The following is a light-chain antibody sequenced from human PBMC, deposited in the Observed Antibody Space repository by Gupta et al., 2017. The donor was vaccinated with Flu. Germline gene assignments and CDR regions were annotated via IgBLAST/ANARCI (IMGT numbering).Light chain of an antibody. Sequence: SSELPQDPAVSVALGQTVTITSAGDTLGDFYARWYQQKPAQAPVLVIYDRKNRPSRIPDRFSGPSSGNTASLTITGAQAEDESDYFCNSRDNSDTSEHLVFGRGTKLTVL. CDR3: NSRDNSDTSEHLV. V-gene: IGLV3-19*01. J-gene: IGLJ2*01. CDR1: TLGDFY. CDR2: DRK.